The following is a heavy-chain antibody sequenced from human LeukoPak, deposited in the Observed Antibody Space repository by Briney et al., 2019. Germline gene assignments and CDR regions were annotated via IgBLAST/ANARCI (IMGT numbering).Heavy chain of an antibody. CDR1: GGSFSGYC. J-gene: IGHJ4*02. Sequence: PSETLSLTCAVYGGSFSGYCWSWIRQPPGKGLEWIGEINHSGSTNYNPSLKSRVTISVDTSKNQFSLRLSSVTAADTAVYYCATTGPFGEPHEGVDYWGQGTLVTVSS. D-gene: IGHD3-10*01. V-gene: IGHV4-34*01. CDR3: ATTGPFGEPHEGVDY. CDR2: INHSGST.